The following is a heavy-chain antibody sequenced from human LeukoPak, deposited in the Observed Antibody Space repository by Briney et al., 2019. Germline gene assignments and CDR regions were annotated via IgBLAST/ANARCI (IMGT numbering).Heavy chain of an antibody. V-gene: IGHV3-48*04. CDR2: ISSSSSTI. D-gene: IGHD2-2*01. Sequence: GGSLRLSCAAFGFTFSSYAMSWVRQAPGKGLEWVSYISSSSSTIYYADSVKGRFTISRDNAKNSLYLQMNSLRAEDTAVYYCARGTISRVGVFAYWGQGTLVTVSS. CDR1: GFTFSSYA. J-gene: IGHJ4*02. CDR3: ARGTISRVGVFAY.